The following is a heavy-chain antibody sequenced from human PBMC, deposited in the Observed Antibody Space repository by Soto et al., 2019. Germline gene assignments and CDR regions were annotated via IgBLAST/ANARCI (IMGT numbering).Heavy chain of an antibody. CDR1: GYTFSTYP. CDR3: ARDGRSLWGGYWIDP. Sequence: QGQLLQSGAEVKEPGASVMLSCKTSGYTFSTYPVHWVRQAPGQGLEWMGWINVANGDTKYSQKLHGRVTITRDTSASTADMQLSSLPVEDTAVYYCARDGRSLWGGYWIDPCAQGTLVTVSS. CDR2: INVANGDT. J-gene: IGHJ5*02. D-gene: IGHD2-21*01. V-gene: IGHV1-3*01.